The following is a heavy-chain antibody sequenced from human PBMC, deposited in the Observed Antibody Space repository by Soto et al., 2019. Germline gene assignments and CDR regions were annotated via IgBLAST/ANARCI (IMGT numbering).Heavy chain of an antibody. J-gene: IGHJ4*02. D-gene: IGHD2-8*02. CDR1: GFTFNTAW. CDR2: IKSKSDGGTT. Sequence: GGSLRLSCAPSGFTFNTAWMTWVRQAPGKGLEWVGRIKSKSDGGTTDYAAPVRGRFTISKDDSKNTLYLQMTSLKTDDTALYYCTTDKGYCPDWGQGTLVTVSS. CDR3: TTDKGYCPD. V-gene: IGHV3-15*07.